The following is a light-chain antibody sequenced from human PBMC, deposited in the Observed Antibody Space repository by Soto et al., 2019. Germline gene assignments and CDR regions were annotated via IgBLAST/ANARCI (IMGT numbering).Light chain of an antibody. CDR2: GAS. CDR3: LQYNRYRT. J-gene: IGKJ1*01. Sequence: DIQMTQSPSTLSASVGDRVTITCRASQSISRWLAWYQQKPGEAPKLLIHGASSFESGVPSRFSGGESGTEFTLTSSRLQPDDFATYYCLQYNRYRTFGQGTKVEIK. CDR1: QSISRW. V-gene: IGKV1-5*01.